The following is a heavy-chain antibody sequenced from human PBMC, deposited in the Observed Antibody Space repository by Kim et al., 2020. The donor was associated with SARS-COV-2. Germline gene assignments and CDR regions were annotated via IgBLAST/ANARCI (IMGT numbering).Heavy chain of an antibody. D-gene: IGHD6-13*01. V-gene: IGHV3-23*01. Sequence: YADSVKGRFTISRDNSKTTLYLQMNSLRAEDTAVYYCAKALAYSSSSFDYWGQGTLVTVSS. J-gene: IGHJ4*02. CDR3: AKALAYSSSSFDY.